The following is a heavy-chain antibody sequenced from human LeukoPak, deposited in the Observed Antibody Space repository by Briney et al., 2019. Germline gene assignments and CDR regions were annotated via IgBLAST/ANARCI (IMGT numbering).Heavy chain of an antibody. Sequence: ASVKVSCKASGYTFTTYGVTCVRQAPGQGLECMGWISPYNGDTNYAQNLQGRVTLTTDTSTSTAYMELRSLRSDDTAVYYCARDGAVAAVFDYWGQGTLVTVSS. J-gene: IGHJ4*02. V-gene: IGHV1-18*01. CDR1: GYTFTTYG. CDR3: ARDGAVAAVFDY. D-gene: IGHD6-19*01. CDR2: ISPYNGDT.